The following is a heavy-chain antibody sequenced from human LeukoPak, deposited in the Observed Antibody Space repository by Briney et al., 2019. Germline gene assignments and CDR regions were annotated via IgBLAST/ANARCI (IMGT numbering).Heavy chain of an antibody. V-gene: IGHV4-34*09. CDR1: GGSFSGYY. D-gene: IGHD2-21*02. CDR3: ARDVVVTSSPDAFDI. J-gene: IGHJ3*02. CDR2: ISNSGTT. Sequence: SETLSLTCAVYGGSFSGYYWSWIRQHPGKGLEWIGYISNSGTTAYNPSFKSRVFISVDTSNNQFSLRLSSVTAADTAVYYCARDVVVTSSPDAFDIWGQGTMVTVSS.